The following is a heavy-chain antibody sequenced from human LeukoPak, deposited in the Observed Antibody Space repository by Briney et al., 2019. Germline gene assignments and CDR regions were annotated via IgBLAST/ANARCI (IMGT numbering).Heavy chain of an antibody. D-gene: IGHD3-10*01. CDR1: GFTFSSYS. V-gene: IGHV3-21*01. J-gene: IGHJ4*02. CDR2: ISRSSSYI. Sequence: PGGSLRLSCAASGFTFSSYSMNWVRQAPGKGLEGGSSISRSSSYIYYADSVKGRFTISRDNAKNSLYLQMNSLRAEDTAVYYCARAPYGSGSPYFDYWGQGTLVTVSS. CDR3: ARAPYGSGSPYFDY.